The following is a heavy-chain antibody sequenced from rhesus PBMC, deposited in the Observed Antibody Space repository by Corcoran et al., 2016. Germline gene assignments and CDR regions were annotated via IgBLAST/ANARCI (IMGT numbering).Heavy chain of an antibody. J-gene: IGHJ4*01. CDR3: ARTVLARFDY. D-gene: IGHD2-21*01. Sequence: QVQLQESGPGLVKPSETLSLTCAVSGGSISSNYWSWIRQPPGKGLEGIGRISGNGGSTYYNPSHKSRVTMSTDTSKNQFSLKLSSVTAADTAVYYWARTVLARFDYWGQGVLVTVSS. V-gene: IGHV4-173*01. CDR1: GGSISSNY. CDR2: ISGNGGST.